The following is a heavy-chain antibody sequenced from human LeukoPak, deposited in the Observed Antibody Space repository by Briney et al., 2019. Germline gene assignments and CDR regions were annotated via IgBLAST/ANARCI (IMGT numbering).Heavy chain of an antibody. J-gene: IGHJ2*01. CDR2: IIPIFGTA. CDR1: GGTFSSYA. Sequence: ASVKVSCKASGGTFSSYAISWVRQAPGQGLEWMGRIIPIFGTANYAQRFQGRVTITTDESTSTAHMELSSLRSEDTAVYYCASYDSSGYYRHDGYFDLWGRGTLVTVSS. V-gene: IGHV1-69*05. D-gene: IGHD3-22*01. CDR3: ASYDSSGYYRHDGYFDL.